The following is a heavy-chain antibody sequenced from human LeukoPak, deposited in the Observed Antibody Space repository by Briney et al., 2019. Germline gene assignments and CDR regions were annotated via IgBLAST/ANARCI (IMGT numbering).Heavy chain of an antibody. D-gene: IGHD3-3*01. Sequence: GGSLRLSCAASGFTFSSYWMSWVRQAPGKGLEWVANIKQDGSEKYYVDSVKGRFTISRDNAKNSLYLQMNSLRAEDTAVYYCARDLGPRAYYDFWSADYYYMDVWGKGTTVTVSS. CDR3: ARDLGPRAYYDFWSADYYYMDV. CDR1: GFTFSSYW. CDR2: IKQDGSEK. V-gene: IGHV3-7*01. J-gene: IGHJ6*03.